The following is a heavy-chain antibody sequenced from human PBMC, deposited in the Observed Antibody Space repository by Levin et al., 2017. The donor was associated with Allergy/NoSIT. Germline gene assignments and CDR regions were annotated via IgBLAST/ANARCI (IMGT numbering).Heavy chain of an antibody. CDR3: ASPNDYGEYVQSWYFDF. D-gene: IGHD4-17*01. J-gene: IGHJ2*01. Sequence: SETLSLTCTVSGGSISNSSYYWGWIRQPPRKGLEWIGLIHYRGSTYYNPSLKSRVTISVDSSKNQFSLQLSSVTAADTAVYSCASPNDYGEYVQSWYFDFWGRGTLVTVSS. CDR1: GGSISNSSYY. CDR2: IHYRGST. V-gene: IGHV4-39*01.